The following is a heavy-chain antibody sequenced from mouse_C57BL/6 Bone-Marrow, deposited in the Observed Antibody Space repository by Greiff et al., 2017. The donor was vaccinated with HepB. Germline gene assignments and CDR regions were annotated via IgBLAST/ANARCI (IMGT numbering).Heavy chain of an antibody. CDR1: GYTFTSYW. Sequence: QVQLQQPGTELVKPGASVKLSCKASGYTFTSYWMNWVKQRPGQGLEWIGNINPSNGGTNYNEKFKSKATLTVDKSSSTAYMQLSSLTSEDSAVYYCARGMTTVEATYGMDYWGQGTSVTVS. V-gene: IGHV1-53*01. D-gene: IGHD1-1*01. J-gene: IGHJ4*01. CDR2: INPSNGGT. CDR3: ARGMTTVEATYGMDY.